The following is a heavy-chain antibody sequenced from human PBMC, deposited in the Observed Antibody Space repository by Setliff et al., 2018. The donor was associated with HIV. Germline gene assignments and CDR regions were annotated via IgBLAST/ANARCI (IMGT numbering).Heavy chain of an antibody. J-gene: IGHJ4*02. CDR1: GGSTSSTSYY. CDR2: IYYSGST. D-gene: IGHD5-12*01. V-gene: IGHV4-39*01. CDR3: ARTAYSGYVLDGY. Sequence: PSETLSLTCTVSGGSTSSTSYYWGWIRQPPGKGLEWIGSIYYSGSTYYNPSLKSRVTMSVDTSKNQFSLKLSSVTAADTAVYYCARTAYSGYVLDGYWGQGTLVTVSS.